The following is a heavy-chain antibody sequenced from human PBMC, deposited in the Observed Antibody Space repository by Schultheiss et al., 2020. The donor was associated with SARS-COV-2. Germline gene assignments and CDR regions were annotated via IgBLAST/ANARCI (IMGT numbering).Heavy chain of an antibody. D-gene: IGHD3-3*01. Sequence: GGSLRLSCAASGFTFSDYYMSWIRQAPGKGLEWVSYISSSGSTIYYADSVKGRFTISRDNAKNSLYLQMNSLRAEDTAVYYCARDRYYDFWSGDKGGYWGQGTLVTVAS. CDR2: ISSSGSTI. V-gene: IGHV3-11*01. CDR1: GFTFSDYY. CDR3: ARDRYYDFWSGDKGGY. J-gene: IGHJ4*02.